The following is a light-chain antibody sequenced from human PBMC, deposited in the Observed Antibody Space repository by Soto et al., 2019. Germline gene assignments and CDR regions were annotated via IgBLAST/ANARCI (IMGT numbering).Light chain of an antibody. V-gene: IGKV1-5*01. CDR3: QQCNTFWT. J-gene: IGKJ1*01. CDR2: DVS. Sequence: DIQMTQSPATLSASVGDRVTITCRASQSVRSWLAWYQQKPGTAPKLLIYDVSSLQSGVPSRFSGSGSGTEFTLTISSLQPDDFATYYCQQCNTFWTFGQGTKV. CDR1: QSVRSW.